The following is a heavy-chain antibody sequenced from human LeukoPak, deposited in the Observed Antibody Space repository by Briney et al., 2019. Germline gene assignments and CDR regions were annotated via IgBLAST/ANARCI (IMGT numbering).Heavy chain of an antibody. CDR2: ISNSAI. CDR3: ARVLRLGELSSPGY. Sequence: GGSLRLSCATSGFTFTSYGMNWVRQAPGKGLEWVSYISNSAILYADSVKGRFTISRDNARNALYLQMNSLRAEDTAVYYCARVLRLGELSSPGYWGQGTLVTVSS. CDR1: GFTFTSYG. V-gene: IGHV3-48*01. J-gene: IGHJ4*02. D-gene: IGHD3-16*02.